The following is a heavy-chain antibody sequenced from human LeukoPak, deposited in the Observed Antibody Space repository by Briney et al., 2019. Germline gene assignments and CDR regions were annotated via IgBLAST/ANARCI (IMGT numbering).Heavy chain of an antibody. CDR2: ISNDGRRT. J-gene: IGHJ4*02. V-gene: IGHV3-30*14. CDR3: ARERMGYSGYDFD. D-gene: IGHD5-12*01. CDR1: GFTFSDYV. Sequence: GGSLRLSCAASGFTFSDYVIHWVRQAPGKGLEWVAVISNDGRRTYYADSLKGRFTISRDNSKNTLYLQMNSLRAEDTAVYYCARERMGYSGYDFDWGQGTLVTVSS.